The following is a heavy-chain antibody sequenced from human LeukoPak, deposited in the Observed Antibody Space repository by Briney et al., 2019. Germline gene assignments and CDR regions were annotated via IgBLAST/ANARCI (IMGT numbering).Heavy chain of an antibody. CDR3: ARERTHYYDSSGYYDY. CDR1: GFTFSSYW. CDR2: IKQDGSEK. D-gene: IGHD3-22*01. J-gene: IGHJ4*02. V-gene: IGHV3-7*01. Sequence: PGGSLRLSCAASGFTFSSYWMSWVRQAPGKGLEWVANIKQDGSEKYYVDSVKGRFTISRDNAKNSLYLQMNSLRAEDTAVYYCARERTHYYDSSGYYDYWGQGTLVTVSS.